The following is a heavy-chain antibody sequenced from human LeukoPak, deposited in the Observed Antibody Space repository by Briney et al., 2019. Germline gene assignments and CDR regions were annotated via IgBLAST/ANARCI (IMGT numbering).Heavy chain of an antibody. CDR1: GYTFTSYG. J-gene: IGHJ5*02. CDR2: MNPNSGNA. D-gene: IGHD6-19*01. V-gene: IGHV1-8*02. Sequence: ASVKVSCKASGYTFTSYGISWVRQAPGQGLEWMGWMNPNSGNAGYAQKFQGRVTMTRNTSISTAYMELSSLRSEDTAVYYCASSLESGWYENWFDPWGQGTLVTVSS. CDR3: ASSLESGWYENWFDP.